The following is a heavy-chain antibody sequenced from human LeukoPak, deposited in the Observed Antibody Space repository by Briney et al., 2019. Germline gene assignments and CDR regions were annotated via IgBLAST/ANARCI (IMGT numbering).Heavy chain of an antibody. Sequence: NPSETLSLTCAVYGGSFSGYYWSWIRQPPGKGLEWIGEINHSGSTNYNPSLKSRVTISVDTSKNQFSLKLSSVTAADTAVYYCARLTSTWWTFDDWGQGTLVTVSS. CDR2: INHSGST. V-gene: IGHV4-34*01. CDR1: GGSFSGYY. CDR3: ARLTSTWWTFDD. D-gene: IGHD2-2*01. J-gene: IGHJ4*02.